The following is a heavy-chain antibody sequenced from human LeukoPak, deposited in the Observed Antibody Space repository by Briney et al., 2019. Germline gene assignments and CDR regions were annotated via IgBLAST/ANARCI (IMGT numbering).Heavy chain of an antibody. CDR1: GFTFSNYG. Sequence: GGSLRLSCAASGFTFSNYGMRWVRQAPGKGLEWVAVIWYDGTNKYYADSVKGRFTISRDNSKNMQYLQMNSLGVEDTAVYYCARDLGSGWYDYWGQGTLVTVSS. CDR3: ARDLGSGWYDY. CDR2: IWYDGTNK. J-gene: IGHJ4*02. D-gene: IGHD6-19*01. V-gene: IGHV3-33*01.